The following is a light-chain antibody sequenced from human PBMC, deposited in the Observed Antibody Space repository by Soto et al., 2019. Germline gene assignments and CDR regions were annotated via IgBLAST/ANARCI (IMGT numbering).Light chain of an antibody. J-gene: IGKJ1*01. Sequence: EVVMTQSPATLSVSPGERVTLSCRASQRISNNVAWYQQRPGQTPRLLIYGASTRASGVPARFSGSGFGADFTLTISGLQPDDFATYYCQHYNSYSEAFGQGTKVDIK. CDR1: QRISNN. CDR3: QHYNSYSEA. CDR2: GAS. V-gene: IGKV3-15*01.